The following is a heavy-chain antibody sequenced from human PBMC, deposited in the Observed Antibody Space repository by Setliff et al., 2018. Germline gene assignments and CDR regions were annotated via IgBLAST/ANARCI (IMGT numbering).Heavy chain of an antibody. J-gene: IGHJ4*02. CDR3: ARGPRYSGSYYVNY. D-gene: IGHD1-26*01. CDR2: IYYSGST. CDR1: GGSISSGGYY. Sequence: SETLSLTCPVSGGSISSGGYYWSWIRQHPGKGLEWIGYIYYSGSTYSNPSLKSRVTISVETSKNQFSLNLSSVTAADTAVYYCARGPRYSGSYYVNYWGQGTLVTVSS. V-gene: IGHV4-31*03.